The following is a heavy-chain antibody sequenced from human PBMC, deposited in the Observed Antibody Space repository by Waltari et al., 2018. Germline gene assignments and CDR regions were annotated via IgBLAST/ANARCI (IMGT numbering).Heavy chain of an antibody. CDR1: GGSFSGYY. J-gene: IGHJ4*02. CDR3: ARDTTRTVTRKYFDY. D-gene: IGHD4-17*01. CDR2: INHSGST. V-gene: IGHV4-34*01. Sequence: QVQLQQWGAGLLKPSETLSLTCAVYGGSFSGYYWNWIRQPPGKGLEWIGEINHSGSTNYNPSLKSRVTISVDTSKNQFSLKLSSVTAADTAVYYCARDTTRTVTRKYFDYWGQGTLVTVSS.